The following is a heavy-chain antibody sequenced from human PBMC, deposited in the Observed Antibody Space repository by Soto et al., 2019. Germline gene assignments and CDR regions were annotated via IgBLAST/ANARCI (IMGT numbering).Heavy chain of an antibody. D-gene: IGHD4-4*01. V-gene: IGHV4-34*01. CDR1: GGSLIGYR. CDR3: ARGTRSTVMPMAHFDY. CDR2: ITQSGST. Sequence: SETLSLTCDGGSLIGYRWSWIRQSPGVGLEWIGEITQSGSTYYNPSLKSRVTISVDVSKNQFFLKLNSVTAADTAVYYCARGTRSTVMPMAHFDYWAQGTLVTVSS. J-gene: IGHJ4*02.